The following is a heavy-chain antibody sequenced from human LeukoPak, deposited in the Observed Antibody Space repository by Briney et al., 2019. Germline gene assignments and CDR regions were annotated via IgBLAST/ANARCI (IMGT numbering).Heavy chain of an antibody. CDR1: GYTFTIYY. Sequence: GASVKVSFKASGYTFTIYYIHWVRRAPGQGLERMGIINPSGGSTNYAQKLQGRVTMTTDTSTSTAYMELRSLKSDDTDVYYCASLKNYYDSSGYLVTDAFDIWGQGTMVTVSS. CDR3: ASLKNYYDSSGYLVTDAFDI. V-gene: IGHV1-46*01. D-gene: IGHD3-22*01. CDR2: INPSGGST. J-gene: IGHJ3*02.